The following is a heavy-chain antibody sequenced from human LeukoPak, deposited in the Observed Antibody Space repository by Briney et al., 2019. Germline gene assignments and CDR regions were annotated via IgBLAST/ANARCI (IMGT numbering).Heavy chain of an antibody. V-gene: IGHV4-34*03. CDR1: GGSFSGYY. CDR2: INHSGST. CDR3: CGSGWFAGPFGY. J-gene: IGHJ4*02. Sequence: SETLSLTCAVYGGSFSGYYWSWIRQPPGKGLEGIGEINHSGSTNYNPSLKSRVTLSVDTSKNQFSLKLSSVTAADTAVYYCCGSGWFAGPFGYWGQGALVTVSS. D-gene: IGHD6-19*01.